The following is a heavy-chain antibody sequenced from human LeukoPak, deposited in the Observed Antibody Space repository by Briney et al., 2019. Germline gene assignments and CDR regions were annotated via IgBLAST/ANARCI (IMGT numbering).Heavy chain of an antibody. CDR2: IYHSGST. D-gene: IGHD2-2*01. V-gene: IGHV4-4*02. CDR3: ARSLVVPAAMGYFDY. CDR1: GGSISRSNW. J-gene: IGHJ4*02. Sequence: SGTLSLTCAVSGGSISRSNWWSWVRQPPGKGLEWIGEIYHSGSTNYNPSLKSRVTISVDTSKNQFSLKLSSVTAADTAVYYCARSLVVPAAMGYFDYWGQGTLVTVSS.